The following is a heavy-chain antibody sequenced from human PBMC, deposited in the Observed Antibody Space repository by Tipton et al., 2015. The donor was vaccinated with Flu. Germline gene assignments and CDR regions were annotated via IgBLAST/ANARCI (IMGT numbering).Heavy chain of an antibody. CDR3: ARDHPPSITVLGEITDYFGMAV. J-gene: IGHJ6*02. Sequence: GSLRLSCVAPGFTFSDYYMSWVRQAPGKGLEWVSHISSSGSIINYADSVKGRFTISRDNAKNSLFLQMNSLRAEDTAVYYCARDHPPSITVLGEITDYFGMAVWGQGTTVTVSS. CDR1: GFTFSDYY. D-gene: IGHD3-3*01. CDR2: ISSSGSII. V-gene: IGHV3-11*01.